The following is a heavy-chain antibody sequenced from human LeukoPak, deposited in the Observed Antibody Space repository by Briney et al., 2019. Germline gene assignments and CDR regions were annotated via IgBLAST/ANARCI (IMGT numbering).Heavy chain of an antibody. CDR1: GFTFSSYG. CDR3: AKDFYSSGYFVDY. D-gene: IGHD3-22*01. Sequence: GGSLRLSCAASGFTFSSYGMHWVRQAPGKGLEWVAFIRYDGSKKYYADSVKGRSATSRDNSKNTLYLQMNSLRAEDTAVYYCAKDFYSSGYFVDYWGQGTLVTVSS. J-gene: IGHJ4*02. V-gene: IGHV3-30*02. CDR2: IRYDGSKK.